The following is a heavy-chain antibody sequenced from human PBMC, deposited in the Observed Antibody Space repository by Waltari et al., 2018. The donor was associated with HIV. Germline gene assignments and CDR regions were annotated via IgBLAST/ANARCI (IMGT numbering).Heavy chain of an antibody. D-gene: IGHD1-26*01. CDR3: ARGPTPGGSYRYLDHNWFDP. V-gene: IGHV4-4*02. CDR2: MSQSGDS. CDR1: GVSISSRNW. Sequence: QVQLQESGPGLVKPSGTLSLTCAVSGVSISSRNWWSGVRQSPGKGLEWIGEMSQSGDSNYNPSLESRVTISIDESENQLSLKVTSVTAADTAIYYCARGPTPGGSYRYLDHNWFDPWGQGTLVTVSS. J-gene: IGHJ5*02.